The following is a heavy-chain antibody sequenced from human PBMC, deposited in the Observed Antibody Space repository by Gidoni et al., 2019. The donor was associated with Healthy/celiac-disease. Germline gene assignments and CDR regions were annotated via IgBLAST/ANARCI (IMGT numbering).Heavy chain of an antibody. CDR1: GGTFSSYA. V-gene: IGHV1-69*06. CDR2: IIPIFGTA. CDR3: ARAHNWNSNYYYYYYMDV. J-gene: IGHJ6*03. Sequence: QVQLVQSGAEVKKPGSSVKVSCKASGGTFSSYAISWVRQAPGQGLEWMGGIIPIFGTANYAQKFQGRVTITADKSTSTAYMELSSLRSEDTAVYYCARAHNWNSNYYYYYYMDVWGKGTTVTVSS. D-gene: IGHD1-1*01.